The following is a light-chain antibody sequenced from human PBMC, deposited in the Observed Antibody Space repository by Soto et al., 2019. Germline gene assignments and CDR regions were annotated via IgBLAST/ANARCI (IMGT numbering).Light chain of an antibody. J-gene: IGKJ5*01. Sequence: DIVMTQSPLSLPVTPGEPASISCRSSQSLLHSNGYNYLDWYQQKPGQSPQLLIYLGSTRASGVPDRFSGSGSDTDFTLKISRVEAEDAAVYYCMQALQTPITFGQGTRLEIK. CDR3: MQALQTPIT. CDR1: QSLLHSNGYNY. CDR2: LGS. V-gene: IGKV2-28*01.